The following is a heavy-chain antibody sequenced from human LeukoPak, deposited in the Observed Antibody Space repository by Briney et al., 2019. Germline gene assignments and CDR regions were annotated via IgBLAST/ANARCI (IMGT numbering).Heavy chain of an antibody. J-gene: IGHJ4*02. V-gene: IGHV5-10-1*01. D-gene: IGHD3-10*01. CDR2: IDPRDSFT. Sequence: GESLRICCKASGYTITSYWISWVRHTAGEGLEWMARIDPRDSFTRYGPSFQGHVTISSDKSINTAYLHWSSLKASDTATYYCVRHYASGQDYWGQGTLVTVSS. CDR1: GYTITSYW. CDR3: VRHYASGQDY.